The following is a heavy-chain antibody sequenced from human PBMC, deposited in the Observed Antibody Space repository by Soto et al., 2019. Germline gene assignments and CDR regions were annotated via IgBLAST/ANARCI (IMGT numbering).Heavy chain of an antibody. D-gene: IGHD3-22*01. CDR1: GFTFSSYW. Sequence: GGSLRLSCAASGFTFSSYWMSWVRQAPGKGLEWVANIKQDGSEKYYVDSVKGRFTISRDNAKNSLYLQMNSLRAEDTAVYYCARYYYDSSGYYYYYYGMDVRGQGTTVTVSS. V-gene: IGHV3-7*03. CDR3: ARYYYDSSGYYYYYYGMDV. J-gene: IGHJ6*02. CDR2: IKQDGSEK.